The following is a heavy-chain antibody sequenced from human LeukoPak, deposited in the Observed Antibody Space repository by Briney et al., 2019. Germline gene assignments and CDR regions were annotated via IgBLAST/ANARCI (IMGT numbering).Heavy chain of an antibody. CDR2: IHYSGST. V-gene: IGHV4-59*02. CDR3: ARGLRDFDY. J-gene: IGHJ4*02. CDR1: GGSVSGYY. Sequence: SETLSLTCTVSGGSVSGYYWSWIRQPPGKGLQWIGYIHYSGSTNYNPFLKSRLTISVDTSKNQFSLKLTSVTAADTAVYYCARGLRDFDYWGQGTLVTVSS.